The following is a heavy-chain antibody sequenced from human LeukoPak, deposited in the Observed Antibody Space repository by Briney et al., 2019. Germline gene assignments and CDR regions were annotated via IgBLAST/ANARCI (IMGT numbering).Heavy chain of an antibody. Sequence: SSETLSLTCTVSGGSISSGGYYWSWIRQPPGKGLEWIGEINHSGSTNYNPSLKSRVTISVDTSKNQFSLKLSSVTAADTAVYYCARPIYYDRPRGLDAFDIWGQGTMVTVSS. J-gene: IGHJ3*02. V-gene: IGHV4-39*07. CDR1: GGSISSGGYY. D-gene: IGHD3-22*01. CDR3: ARPIYYDRPRGLDAFDI. CDR2: INHSGST.